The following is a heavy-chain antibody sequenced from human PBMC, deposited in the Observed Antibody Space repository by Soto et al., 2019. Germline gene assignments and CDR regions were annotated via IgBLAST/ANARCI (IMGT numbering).Heavy chain of an antibody. CDR1: SGSISSTIYS. D-gene: IGHD2-15*01. CDR2: IFYSGST. V-gene: IGHV4-39*01. J-gene: IGHJ5*02. CDR3: ARQCRGVTCHWFVP. Sequence: QLQLQESGPGLVKPSETLSLTCTVSSGSISSTIYSWDWIRQPPGKGLEWIGSIFYSGSTYYNPPLKSRVTISVDTSKNQFYLTLTSVTAADTAVYYCARQCRGVTCHWFVPWGQGTLVTVSS.